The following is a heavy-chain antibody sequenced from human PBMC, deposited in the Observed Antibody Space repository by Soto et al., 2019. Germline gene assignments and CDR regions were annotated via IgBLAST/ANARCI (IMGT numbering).Heavy chain of an antibody. Sequence: EVQLVQSGAEVKKPGESLKISCKGSGYTFTSNWIGWVRQMPGKGLEWMGIIYPGDSETRYSPSFQGQVTISADKSINTASLQWSSRKASDTAIYYCARTFGGHLYSFDFWGQGTLVTVSS. CDR3: ARTFGGHLYSFDF. V-gene: IGHV5-51*03. D-gene: IGHD3-16*01. CDR2: IYPGDSET. J-gene: IGHJ4*02. CDR1: GYTFTSNW.